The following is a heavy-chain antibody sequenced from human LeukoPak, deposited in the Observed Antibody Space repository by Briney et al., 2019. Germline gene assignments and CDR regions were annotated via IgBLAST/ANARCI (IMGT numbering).Heavy chain of an antibody. CDR2: IYYSGST. CDR1: GGSISSGDYY. CDR3: ARDFGGNSGAARYFDY. Sequence: SETLSLTCTVSGGSISSGDYYWSWLRQPPGKGLEWIGYIYYSGSTYSNPALKSRVTISVDTSKNQFSLKLSSVTAADTAVYYCARDFGGNSGAARYFDYWGQGTLVTVSS. V-gene: IGHV4-30-4*08. J-gene: IGHJ4*02. D-gene: IGHD4-23*01.